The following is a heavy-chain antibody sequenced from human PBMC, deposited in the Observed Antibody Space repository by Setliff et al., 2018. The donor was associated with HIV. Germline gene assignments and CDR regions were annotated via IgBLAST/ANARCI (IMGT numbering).Heavy chain of an antibody. V-gene: IGHV3-74*01. D-gene: IGHD6-6*01. CDR3: ARVLARGGSSLVGPLN. CDR2: INSDGSTI. CDR1: GFTFNTYA. J-gene: IGHJ4*02. Sequence: PGESLKISCAASGFTFNTYAMTWVRQAPGKGLVWVSRINSDGSTITYADSVKDRFTISRDNAKNTLYLQMNSLRAEDTALYYCARVLARGGSSLVGPLNWGQGTLVTVSS.